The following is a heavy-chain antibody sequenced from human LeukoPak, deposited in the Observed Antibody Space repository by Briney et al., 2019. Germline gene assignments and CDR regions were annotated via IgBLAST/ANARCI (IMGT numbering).Heavy chain of an antibody. Sequence: PGGSLRLSCAASGFTFSDVWMSWVRQAPGKGLEWVANINQDGRGIEYVDSVKGRLSISRDNTNTLLYLQMNSLRAEDKAMYFCARDSYRSLDYWGQGTLVTVSS. J-gene: IGHJ4*02. CDR1: GFTFSDVW. CDR2: INQDGRGI. V-gene: IGHV3-7*01. D-gene: IGHD4-11*01. CDR3: ARDSYRSLDY.